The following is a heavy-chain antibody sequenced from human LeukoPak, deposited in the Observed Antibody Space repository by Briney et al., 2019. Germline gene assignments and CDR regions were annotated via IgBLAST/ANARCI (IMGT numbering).Heavy chain of an antibody. CDR3: ARDWGAYYHFFDY. J-gene: IGHJ4*02. CDR1: GFSMSVYW. D-gene: IGHD3-22*01. CDR2: IKQDGSER. V-gene: IGHV3-7*01. Sequence: GGTLRLSCEASGFSMSVYWMSWIRQAPGKGLEWVGNIKQDGSERNCVDSVKGRFTISRDNAKKSLYLQMNSLRAEDTAVYYCARDWGAYYHFFDYWGQGTLVTVSS.